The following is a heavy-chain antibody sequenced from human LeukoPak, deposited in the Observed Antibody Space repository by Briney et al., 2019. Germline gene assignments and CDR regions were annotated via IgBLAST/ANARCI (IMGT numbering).Heavy chain of an antibody. D-gene: IGHD1-26*01. Sequence: GGSLRLSCAASGFTFSGYTMYWVRQAPGKGLEYVSAISSNGGSTHYANSVKGRFIISRDNSKNTLYLQMGRLRAEDKAVYYCAIPSLLYSGNNYYWGQGTLVTVSS. CDR2: ISSNGGST. CDR1: GFTFSGYT. V-gene: IGHV3-64*01. CDR3: AIPSLLYSGNNYY. J-gene: IGHJ4*02.